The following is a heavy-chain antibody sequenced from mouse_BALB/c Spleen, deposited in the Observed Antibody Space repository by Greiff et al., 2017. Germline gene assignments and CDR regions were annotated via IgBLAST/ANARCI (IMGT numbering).Heavy chain of an antibody. Sequence: DVQLQESGPGLVKPSQSLSLTCTVTGYSITSDYAWNWIRQFPGNKLEWMGYISYSGSTSYNPSLKSRISITRDTSKNQFFLQLNSVTTEDTATYYCARLAVVATRYFDVWGAGTTVTVSS. V-gene: IGHV3-2*02. CDR2: ISYSGST. D-gene: IGHD1-1*01. CDR3: ARLAVVATRYFDV. J-gene: IGHJ1*01. CDR1: GYSITSDYA.